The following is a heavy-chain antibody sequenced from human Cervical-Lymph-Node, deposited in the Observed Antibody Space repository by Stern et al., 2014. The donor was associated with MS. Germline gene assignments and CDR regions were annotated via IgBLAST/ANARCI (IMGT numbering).Heavy chain of an antibody. CDR3: AHSRVVLLRGVPFDY. CDR1: GFSLTTIGEG. D-gene: IGHD3-10*01. CDR2: IYWDDDK. J-gene: IGHJ4*02. V-gene: IGHV2-5*02. Sequence: QVTLKESGPTLVKPTEPLTLTCTFSGFSLTTIGEGVGWIRQPPGKALEWLAMIYWDDDKRYSPSLKSRLTIRKDTSKNHVVLTLTNMDPVDTATYYCAHSRVVLLRGVPFDYWGQGNLVTVSS.